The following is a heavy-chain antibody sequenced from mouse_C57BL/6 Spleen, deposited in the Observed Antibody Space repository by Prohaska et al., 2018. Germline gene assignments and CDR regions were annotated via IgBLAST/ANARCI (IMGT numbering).Heavy chain of an antibody. J-gene: IGHJ2*01. CDR3: ARDGYYFDY. Sequence: GAELAKPWAPVQLSCISSGYTFCSYWLSWLKQRTCQVLCWSGDIYPGSGSTNYNEKFKSKATLTVDTSSSTAYMQLSSLTSADSEVYYCARDGYYFDYWGQGTTLTVSS. V-gene: IGHV1-55*01. D-gene: IGHD1-1*01. CDR2: IYPGSGST. CDR1: GYTFCSYW.